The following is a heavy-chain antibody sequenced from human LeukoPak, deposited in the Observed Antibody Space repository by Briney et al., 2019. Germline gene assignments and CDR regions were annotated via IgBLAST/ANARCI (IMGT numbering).Heavy chain of an antibody. V-gene: IGHV4-39*01. CDR2: IYYSGST. CDR3: ARKSSGWYDYFDY. J-gene: IGHJ4*02. D-gene: IGHD6-19*01. CDR1: GGSISSSSYY. Sequence: SETLSLTCTVSGGSISSSSYYWGWIRQPPGKGLEWIGSIYYSGSTYYHPSLKSRVTISVDTSKNQFSLKLSSVTAADTAVYYCARKSSGWYDYFDYWGQGTLVTVSS.